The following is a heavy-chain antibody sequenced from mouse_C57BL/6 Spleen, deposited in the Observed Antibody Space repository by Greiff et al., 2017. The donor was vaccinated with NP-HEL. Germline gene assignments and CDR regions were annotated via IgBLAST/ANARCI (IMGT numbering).Heavy chain of an antibody. Sequence: VQLQQSGAELVKPGASVKLSCKASGYTFTSYWMHWVKQRPGQGLEWIGDINPTSGYTNYNQKFKGKATLTADKSSSTAYMQLSSLTSEDSAVYYCARGGIYRIYDYFDYWGQGTTLTVSS. V-gene: IGHV1-7*01. CDR2: INPTSGYT. D-gene: IGHD2-14*01. CDR1: GYTFTSYW. J-gene: IGHJ2*01. CDR3: ARGGIYRIYDYFDY.